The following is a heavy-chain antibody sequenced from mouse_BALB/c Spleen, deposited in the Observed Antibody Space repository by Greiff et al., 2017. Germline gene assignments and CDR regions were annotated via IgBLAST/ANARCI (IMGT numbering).Heavy chain of an antibody. CDR3: NEAITTATY. J-gene: IGHJ3*01. D-gene: IGHD1-2*01. CDR1: GFNIKDYY. Sequence: EVQLQQSGAELVRSGASVKLSCTASGFNIKDYYMHWVKQRPEQGLEWIGWIDPENGDTEYAPKFQGKATMTADTSSNTAYLQLSSLTSEDTAVYYWNEAITTATYWGQGTLVTVSA. CDR2: IDPENGDT. V-gene: IGHV14-4*02.